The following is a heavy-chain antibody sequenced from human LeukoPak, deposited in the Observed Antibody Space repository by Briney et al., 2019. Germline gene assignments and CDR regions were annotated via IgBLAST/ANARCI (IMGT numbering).Heavy chain of an antibody. D-gene: IGHD3-22*01. V-gene: IGHV3-66*01. Sequence: GGSLRLSCVASGLTVTNNYWNWVRQPPGKGPEWISLIYTNGNTQYADSVKGRFTFSRDISKNTLYLQMNSLRAEDTAVYYCAKTYDSSGYTWGQGTLVTVSS. CDR2: IYTNGNT. J-gene: IGHJ5*02. CDR3: AKTYDSSGYT. CDR1: GLTVTNNY.